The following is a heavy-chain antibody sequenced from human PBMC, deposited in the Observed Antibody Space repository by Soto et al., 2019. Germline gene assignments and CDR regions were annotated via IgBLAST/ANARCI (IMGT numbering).Heavy chain of an antibody. J-gene: IGHJ6*03. V-gene: IGHV3-23*01. D-gene: IGHD3-10*01. Sequence: GSLRLSCAASGFTFSSYAMSWVRQAPGKGLEWVSAISDSGGSTYHADSVTGRFTISRDESKNTLEMQMNSLRAEDTAVYYCAKMRGRYCGSDSGAYMYVWGKGTTVTVSS. CDR2: ISDSGGST. CDR1: GFTFSSYA. CDR3: AKMRGRYCGSDSGAYMYV.